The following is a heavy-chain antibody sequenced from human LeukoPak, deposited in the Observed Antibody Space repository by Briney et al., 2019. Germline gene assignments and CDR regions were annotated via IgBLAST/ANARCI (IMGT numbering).Heavy chain of an antibody. V-gene: IGHV6-1*01. Sequence: SQTLSLTCAISGDSVSSNSVSWNWIRQSPSRGLEWLGRTYYRSKWYNDYPLSVKGRITINPDTSKNQFSLQLNSVTPGDTAVYYCARGLSRFFDNWGQGTLVTVSS. CDR3: ARGLSRFFDN. J-gene: IGHJ4*02. CDR1: GDSVSSNSVS. CDR2: TYYRSKWYN.